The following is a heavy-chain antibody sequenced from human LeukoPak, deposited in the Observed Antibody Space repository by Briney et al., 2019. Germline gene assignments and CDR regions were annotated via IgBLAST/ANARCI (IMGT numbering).Heavy chain of an antibody. CDR2: LSGNGGTT. J-gene: IGHJ3*01. V-gene: IGHV3-23*01. CDR3: ARDIELST. D-gene: IGHD5-12*01. Sequence: PGGSLRLSCAASGFTFSSYAMTWVRQAPGRGLEWVSALSGNGGTTYYADSVGGRFTISRDNSKNTLSLQMNSLRVEDTAIYYCARDIELSTWGLGTLVTVSS. CDR1: GFTFSSYA.